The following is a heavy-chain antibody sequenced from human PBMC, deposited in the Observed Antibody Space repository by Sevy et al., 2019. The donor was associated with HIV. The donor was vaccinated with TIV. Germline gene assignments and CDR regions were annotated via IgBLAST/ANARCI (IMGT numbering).Heavy chain of an antibody. D-gene: IGHD5-18*01. J-gene: IGHJ4*02. CDR1: GFTFSSYW. Sequence: GGSLRLSCAASGFTFSSYWMHLVRQAPVKGLVWVSRINSDGSSTSYADSVKGRFSISRANAKNTLYLQMNSLRAEDTAVSYCEIVSRVRGYSYGYYFDYWGQGTLVTVSS. CDR2: INSDGSST. CDR3: EIVSRVRGYSYGYYFDY. V-gene: IGHV3-74*01.